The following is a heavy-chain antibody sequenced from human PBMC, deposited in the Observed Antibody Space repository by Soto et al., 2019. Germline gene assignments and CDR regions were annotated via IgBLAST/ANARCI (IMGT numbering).Heavy chain of an antibody. J-gene: IGHJ5*02. Sequence: LRLSCVASGFTFSNYNMNWVRQAPGKGLEWVSHISGTSVYIHYADSVKGRFTISRDKAKNSVYLQMDSLRVEDTAVYYCAREGALKPFSSWGQGALVTVSS. CDR2: ISGTSVYI. CDR1: GFTFSNYN. CDR3: AREGALKPFSS. V-gene: IGHV3-21*01.